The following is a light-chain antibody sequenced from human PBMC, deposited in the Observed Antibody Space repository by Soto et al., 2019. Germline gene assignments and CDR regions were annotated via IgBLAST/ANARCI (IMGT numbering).Light chain of an antibody. CDR3: MQGTRWPPYT. V-gene: IGKV2-30*01. J-gene: IGKJ2*01. CDR2: KVS. Sequence: EVVMTQSPLSLPVTLGQPASISCRSSQSLAYIDGNTYLSWFQQRPGQSPRRLIYKVSNRESGVPVGFSGSRSVTDFKLKISRVKAEDVGVYYCMQGTRWPPYTFGQGTKLEI. CDR1: QSLAYIDGNTY.